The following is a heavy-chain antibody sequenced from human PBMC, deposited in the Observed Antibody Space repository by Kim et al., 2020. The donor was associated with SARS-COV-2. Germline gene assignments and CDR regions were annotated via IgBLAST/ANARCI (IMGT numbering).Heavy chain of an antibody. V-gene: IGHV3-21*01. CDR3: ARAVLGSHGWGGDYYYYGMDV. CDR1: GFTFSSYS. D-gene: IGHD3-16*01. CDR2: ISSSSSYI. Sequence: GGSLRLSCAASGFTFSSYSMNWVRQAPGKGLEWVSSISSSSSYIYYADSVKGRFTISRDNAKNSLFLQMNSLRAEDTAVYYCARAVLGSHGWGGDYYYYGMDVWGQGTTVTVSS. J-gene: IGHJ6*02.